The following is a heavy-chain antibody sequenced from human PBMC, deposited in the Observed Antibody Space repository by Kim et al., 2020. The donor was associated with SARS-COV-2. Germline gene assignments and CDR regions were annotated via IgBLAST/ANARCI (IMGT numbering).Heavy chain of an antibody. CDR1: GFTFSSYG. V-gene: IGHV3-30*18. CDR2: ISYDGSNK. D-gene: IGHD3-3*01. J-gene: IGHJ6*02. CDR3: AKDTKYYDFWSGYFPKTDYYYYYGMDV. Sequence: GGSLRLSCAASGFTFSSYGMHWVRQAPGKGLEWVAVISYDGSNKYYADSVKGRFTISRDNSKNTLYLQMNILSAEDTAVYYCAKDTKYYDFWSGYFPKTDYYYYYGMDVWGQGTTVTVSS.